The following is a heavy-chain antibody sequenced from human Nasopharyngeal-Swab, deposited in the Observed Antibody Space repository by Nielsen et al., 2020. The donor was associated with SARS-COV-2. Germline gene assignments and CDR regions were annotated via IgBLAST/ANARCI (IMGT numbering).Heavy chain of an antibody. V-gene: IGHV3-21*01. CDR1: GCTFRFYT. J-gene: IGHJ4*02. CDR2: VRTVVDYI. Sequence: ESLKISWASPGCTFRFYTLHWVLEAPGKGLEGVSSVRTVVDYIHYADLVHGRFAISRDNAKDSLYLQMNSLRAEDTAIYYSARDRSGFGFDFWGQGALVTV. CDR3: ARDRSGFGFDF. D-gene: IGHD3-3*01.